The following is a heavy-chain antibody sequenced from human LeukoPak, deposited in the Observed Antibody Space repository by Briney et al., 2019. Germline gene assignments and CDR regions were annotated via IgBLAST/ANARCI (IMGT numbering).Heavy chain of an antibody. CDR2: IKQDGSEK. CDR1: EFTLSSYW. D-gene: IGHD1-26*01. CDR3: AIVSVHSGSH. Sequence: PGGSLRLSCAASEFTLSSYWMSWVRQAPGKGLEWVANIKQDGSEKYYVDSVRGRFTISRDNAKNSLYLQMNSLRAEDTALYYCAIVSVHSGSHWGQGTLVTVSS. J-gene: IGHJ4*02. V-gene: IGHV3-7*01.